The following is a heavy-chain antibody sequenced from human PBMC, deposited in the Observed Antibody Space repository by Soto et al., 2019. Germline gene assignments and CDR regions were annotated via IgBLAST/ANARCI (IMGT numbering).Heavy chain of an antibody. V-gene: IGHV1-18*01. D-gene: IGHD3-22*01. J-gene: IGHJ4*02. CDR3: ARDLAYERLLDY. CDR1: GYTFTSYG. CDR2: ISAYNGNT. Sequence: GASVNVSCKASGYTFTSYGISWVRQAPGQGLEWMGWISAYNGNTNYAQKLQGRVTMTTDTSTSTAYMGLRSLRSDDTAVYYCARDLAYERLLDYWGQGTPVTVSS.